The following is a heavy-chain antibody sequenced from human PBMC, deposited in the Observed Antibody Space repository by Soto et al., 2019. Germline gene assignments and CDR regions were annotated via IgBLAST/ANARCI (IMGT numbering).Heavy chain of an antibody. CDR1: GVSLRCYY. D-gene: IGHD5-12*01. V-gene: IGHV4-34*01. CDR2: VKDGGHT. J-gene: IGHJ4*02. Sequence: QVQLQQWGAGLLKPSETLSLNCAVTGVSLRCYYWSWIRHPPGKGLEWIGEVKDGGHTNYSPSLRGRVNISTQTSNNQFSLRLISVTAADTGFYSCARGQEGVVATHWDQGSLVNVSS. CDR3: ARGQEGVVATH.